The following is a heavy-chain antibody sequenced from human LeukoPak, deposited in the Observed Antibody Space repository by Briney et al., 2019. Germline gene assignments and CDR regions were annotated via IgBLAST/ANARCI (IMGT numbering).Heavy chain of an antibody. CDR2: IYSGGST. CDR3: ARDRGGRNSYSSGWYPPDY. J-gene: IGHJ4*02. V-gene: IGHV3-66*02. D-gene: IGHD6-19*01. Sequence: GGSLRLSCAASGFTVSSNYMSWVRQAQGKGLEWVSVIYSGGSTYYADSVKGRFTISRDNSENTLYLQMNSLRAEDTAVYYCARDRGGRNSYSSGWYPPDYWGQGTLVTVSS. CDR1: GFTVSSNY.